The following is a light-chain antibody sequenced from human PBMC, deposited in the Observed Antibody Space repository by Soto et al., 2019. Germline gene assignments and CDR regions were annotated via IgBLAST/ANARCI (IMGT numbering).Light chain of an antibody. CDR2: AAS. V-gene: IGKV1-5*01. J-gene: IGKJ1*01. Sequence: DIQMTQSPSTLSASVGETVTITCRASESIDNWLAWYQQKPGKAPKLLIFAASTLVRGVPSRFSGRGSGTEFTLTISSLQADDYATFYCQQYHTYWTFGQGTKVEIK. CDR3: QQYHTYWT. CDR1: ESIDNW.